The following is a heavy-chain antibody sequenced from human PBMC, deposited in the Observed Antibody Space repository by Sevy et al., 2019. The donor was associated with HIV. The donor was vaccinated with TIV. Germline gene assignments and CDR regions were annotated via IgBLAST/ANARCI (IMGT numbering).Heavy chain of an antibody. V-gene: IGHV3-23*01. D-gene: IGHD2-15*01. CDR2: ISGSGDNT. Sequence: GGSLRLSCAASGFTFNSYAMSWVRQAPGTGLEWVSTISGSGDNTYYADSVKGRFTISRDNSKNTLYLQMNSLRAEDSAFYYCAKDLSVGAYSYYFDYWGQGTLVTVSS. CDR3: AKDLSVGAYSYYFDY. J-gene: IGHJ4*02. CDR1: GFTFNSYA.